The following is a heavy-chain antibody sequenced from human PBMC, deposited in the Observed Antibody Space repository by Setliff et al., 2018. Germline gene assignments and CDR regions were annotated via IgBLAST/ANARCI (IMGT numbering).Heavy chain of an antibody. Sequence: ASVKVSCKASGHIFTKYGINWVRQAPGQGLEWMGWIGDYNGNTLHAQNFQGRLTVTTDTSTNTAYMELRSLRSDDTAVYYCARGPVDFVVVPAAAVFDWWGQGTLVTVSS. V-gene: IGHV1-18*01. CDR2: IGDYNGNT. J-gene: IGHJ4*02. CDR3: ARGPVDFVVVPAAAVFDW. D-gene: IGHD2-2*03. CDR1: GHIFTKYG.